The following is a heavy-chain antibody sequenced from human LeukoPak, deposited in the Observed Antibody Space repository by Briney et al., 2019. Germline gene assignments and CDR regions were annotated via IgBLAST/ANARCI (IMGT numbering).Heavy chain of an antibody. CDR3: AKGHIDSGGYYYFDQ. D-gene: IGHD3-22*01. CDR2: ISGSGGST. V-gene: IGHV3-23*01. CDR1: RFTFTTYA. Sequence: GGSLRLSCAASRFTFTTYARSWVRQAPGKGLEWVSSISGSGGSTNYADSVKGRFTISRDNSRNTVSLQMNSLRAEDTAIYYCAKGHIDSGGYYYFDQWGQGTLVTVSS. J-gene: IGHJ4*02.